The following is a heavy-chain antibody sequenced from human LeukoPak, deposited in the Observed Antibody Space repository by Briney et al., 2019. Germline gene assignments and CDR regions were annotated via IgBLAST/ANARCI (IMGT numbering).Heavy chain of an antibody. V-gene: IGHV4-59*01. J-gene: IGHJ4*02. CDR1: GGSISSYY. Sequence: SETLSLTCTVSGGSISSYYWSWIRQPPGKGLEWIGYIYYSGSTNYNPSLKSRVTISVDTSKNQFSLKLSSVTAADTAVYYCARLYEIVRGVIYRKHTYYFDYWGQGTLVTVSS. D-gene: IGHD3-10*01. CDR3: ARLYEIVRGVIYRKHTYYFDY. CDR2: IYYSGST.